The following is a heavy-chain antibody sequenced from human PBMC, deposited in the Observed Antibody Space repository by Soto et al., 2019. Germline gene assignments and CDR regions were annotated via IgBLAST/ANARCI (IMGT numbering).Heavy chain of an antibody. CDR3: ARGYCSGGSCYRTGFDP. V-gene: IGHV5-51*01. J-gene: IGHJ5*02. D-gene: IGHD2-15*01. CDR1: GYSFTIYW. Sequence: GESLKISCKGSGYSFTIYWIGWVRQMPGKGLECMGIIYPGDSDTRYSPSFQGQVTISADKSISTAYLQWSSLKASDTAMYYCARGYCSGGSCYRTGFDPWGQGTLVTVSS. CDR2: IYPGDSDT.